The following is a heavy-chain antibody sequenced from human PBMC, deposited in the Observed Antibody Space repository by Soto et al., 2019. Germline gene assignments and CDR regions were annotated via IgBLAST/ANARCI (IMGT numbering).Heavy chain of an antibody. CDR2: IYYSGSN. CDR3: ARVGGLAARTFDY. Sequence: PAEALSLTCTISVGSISDFYWSWIRQPPGKGLDWIGYIYYSGSNNYNPSLKSRVTISVDTSKNQFSLNLRSMSPADTAFYYCARVGGLAARTFDYWGPGTLVTVSS. V-gene: IGHV4-59*01. CDR1: VGSISDFY. J-gene: IGHJ4*02. D-gene: IGHD6-6*01.